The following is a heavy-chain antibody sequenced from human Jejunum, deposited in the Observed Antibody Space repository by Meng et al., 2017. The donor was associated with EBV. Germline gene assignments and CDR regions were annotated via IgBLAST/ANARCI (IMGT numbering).Heavy chain of an antibody. CDR3: AKLLKY. J-gene: IGHJ4*02. Sequence: VRLVEAGGGVVLPGGSLRRACAASGFSFSNSSMSWVRQVPWNGLECVSVISGSAGNIYYADSVTGRFTISRDLSNNTLYLQMNSLRAEDTAIYYCAKLLKYWGQGTLVTVSS. CDR2: ISGSAGNI. V-gene: IGHV3-23*04. CDR1: GFSFSNSS.